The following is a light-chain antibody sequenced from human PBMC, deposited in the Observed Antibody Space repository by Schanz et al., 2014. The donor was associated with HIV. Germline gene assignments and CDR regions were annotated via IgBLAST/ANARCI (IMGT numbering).Light chain of an antibody. Sequence: DIQMTQSPSTLSASVGDRVTLTCRASQSVNTWLAWYQQKPGKAPKVLIYEASSLETGVPSRFSGSGSGTEFTLTISSLQPDDFATYYCLQYNDYAYSFGQGTKVEIK. CDR2: EAS. CDR3: LQYNDYAYS. CDR1: QSVNTW. V-gene: IGKV1-5*03. J-gene: IGKJ2*03.